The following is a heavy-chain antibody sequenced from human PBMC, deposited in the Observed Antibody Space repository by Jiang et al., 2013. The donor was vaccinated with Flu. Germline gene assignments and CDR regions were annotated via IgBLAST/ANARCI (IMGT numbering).Heavy chain of an antibody. CDR3: ARVVKGCSSTSCYIDYYYYMDV. CDR2: IYTSGST. D-gene: IGHD2-2*02. Sequence: PGLVKPSETLSLTCTVSGGSISSYYWSWIRQPPGKGLEWIGYIYTSGSTNYNPSLKSRVTISVDTSKNQFSLKLSSVTAADTAVYYCARVVKGCSSTSCYIDYYYYMDVWGKGTTVTVSS. V-gene: IGHV4-4*09. CDR1: GGSISSYY. J-gene: IGHJ6*03.